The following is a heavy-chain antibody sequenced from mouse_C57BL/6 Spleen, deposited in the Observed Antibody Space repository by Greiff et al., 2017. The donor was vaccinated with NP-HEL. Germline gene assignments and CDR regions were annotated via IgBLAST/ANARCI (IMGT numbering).Heavy chain of an antibody. CDR2: ISYDGSN. D-gene: IGHD2-3*01. CDR3: ARDGDGYYVDYAMDY. V-gene: IGHV3-6*01. Sequence: EVQLQQSGPGLVKPSQSLSLTCSVTGYSITSGYYWNWIRQFPGNKLEWMGYISYDGSNNYNPTLKNRISITRDTSKNQFFLKLNSVTTEDTATDYCARDGDGYYVDYAMDYWGQGTSVTVSS. CDR1: GYSITSGYY. J-gene: IGHJ4*01.